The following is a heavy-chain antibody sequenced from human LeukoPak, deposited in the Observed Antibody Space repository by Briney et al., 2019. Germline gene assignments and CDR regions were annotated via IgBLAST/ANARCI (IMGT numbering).Heavy chain of an antibody. V-gene: IGHV1-69*05. CDR3: ARVRTGVGAAVWYYFDY. Sequence: SVKVSCKASGGTFSSYAISWVRQAPGQGLEWMGGIIPIFGTANYAQKFQGRVTITTDEFTSTDYMELSSLRSEDTAVYYCARVRTGVGAAVWYYFDYWGQGTLVTVSS. J-gene: IGHJ4*02. CDR1: GGTFSSYA. D-gene: IGHD1-26*01. CDR2: IIPIFGTA.